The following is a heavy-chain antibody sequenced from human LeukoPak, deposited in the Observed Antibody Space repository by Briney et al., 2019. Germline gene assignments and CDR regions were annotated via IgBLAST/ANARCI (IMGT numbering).Heavy chain of an antibody. V-gene: IGHV1-69*04. Sequence: SVKVSCKASGGTFSSYAISWVRQAPGQGLEWMGRIIPILGIANYAQKFQGRVTITADKSTSTAYMELSSLRSEDTAVYYCAREGYYGGKVGGRGTNAFDIWGQGTMVTVSS. J-gene: IGHJ3*02. CDR1: GGTFSSYA. CDR2: IIPILGIA. D-gene: IGHD4-23*01. CDR3: AREGYYGGKVGGRGTNAFDI.